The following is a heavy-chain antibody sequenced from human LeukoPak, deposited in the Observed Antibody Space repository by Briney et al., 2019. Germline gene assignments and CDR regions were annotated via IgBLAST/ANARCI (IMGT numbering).Heavy chain of an antibody. D-gene: IGHD6-13*01. CDR2: ISSSSSYI. Sequence: GGSLRLSCAASGFTFSSYSMNWVRQAPGKGLEWVSSISSSSSYIYYADSVKGRFTISRDNAKNSLYLQMNSLRAEDTAVYYCARLRAAAGPNDWGQGTRVTVSS. CDR1: GFTFSSYS. V-gene: IGHV3-21*01. J-gene: IGHJ4*02. CDR3: ARLRAAAGPND.